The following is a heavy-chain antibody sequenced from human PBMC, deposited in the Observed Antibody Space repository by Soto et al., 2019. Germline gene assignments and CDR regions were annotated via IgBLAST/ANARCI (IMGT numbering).Heavy chain of an antibody. CDR2: VYSTGRN. Sequence: VQLQESGPGLLRPSETLFLTCTVSGVSLNPYYWSWIRQPAGRGLEWIGRVYSTGRNNYNPSLKRRVTMSADTSKNQLSLKLTSVTAADTAVYYCARDDLYQWSFDYWGQGILATVSS. CDR1: GVSLNPYY. D-gene: IGHD2-8*01. J-gene: IGHJ4*02. V-gene: IGHV4-4*07. CDR3: ARDDLYQWSFDY.